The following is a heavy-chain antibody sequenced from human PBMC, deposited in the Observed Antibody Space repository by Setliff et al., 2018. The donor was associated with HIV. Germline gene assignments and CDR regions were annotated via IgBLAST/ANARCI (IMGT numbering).Heavy chain of an antibody. V-gene: IGHV6-1*01. CDR1: GDSVSSKSAA. D-gene: IGHD1-1*01. CDR2: TYYRSKWNS. J-gene: IGHJ6*03. CDR3: ARGGDWDDNYYMDV. Sequence: SQTLSLTCAISGDSVSSKSAAWNWLRQSPSRGLEWLGRTYYRSKWNSDYAPSVKSRVTINPYTSKNKFSLQLNSVTPEDTAVYYCARGGDWDDNYYMDVWGKGTTVTVSS.